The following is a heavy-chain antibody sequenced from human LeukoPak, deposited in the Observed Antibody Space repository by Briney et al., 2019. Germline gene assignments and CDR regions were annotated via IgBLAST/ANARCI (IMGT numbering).Heavy chain of an antibody. V-gene: IGHV5-51*01. D-gene: IGHD3-22*01. CDR3: ARLGHREDYYDSSGPIDY. J-gene: IGHJ4*02. CDR2: IYPGDSDT. Sequence: ESLKISCKGSGYSFTSYWIGWVRQMPGKGLEWMGIIYPGDSDTRYSPSFQGQVTISADKSISTAYLQWSSLKASDTAMYYCARLGHREDYYDSSGPIDYWGQGTLVTVSS. CDR1: GYSFTSYW.